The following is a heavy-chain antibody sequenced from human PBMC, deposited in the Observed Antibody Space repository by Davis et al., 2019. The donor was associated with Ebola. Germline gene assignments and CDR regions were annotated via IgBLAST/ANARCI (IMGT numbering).Heavy chain of an antibody. Sequence: ASVKVFCKASGYTFTSYAMHWVRQAPGQRLEWMGWINAGNGNTKYSQKFQGRVTITRDTSAGTAYMELSSLRSEDTAVYYCARISGYDPDYWGQGTLVTVSS. CDR2: INAGNGNT. CDR3: ARISGYDPDY. V-gene: IGHV1-3*01. J-gene: IGHJ4*02. CDR1: GYTFTSYA. D-gene: IGHD5-12*01.